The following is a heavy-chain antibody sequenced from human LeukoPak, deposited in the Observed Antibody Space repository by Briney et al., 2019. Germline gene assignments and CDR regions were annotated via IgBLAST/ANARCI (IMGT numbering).Heavy chain of an antibody. CDR2: INHSEST. D-gene: IGHD2-21*02. Sequence: PSETLSLTCAVYGGSFSGYYWSWIRQPPGKGLEWIGEINHSESTNYNPSLKSRITISVDTSKNQFSLKLSSLTAADTAVYYCARRVSSPGRMVTAIWNYWGQGTLVTVSS. V-gene: IGHV4-34*01. CDR1: GGSFSGYY. CDR3: ARRVSSPGRMVTAIWNY. J-gene: IGHJ4*02.